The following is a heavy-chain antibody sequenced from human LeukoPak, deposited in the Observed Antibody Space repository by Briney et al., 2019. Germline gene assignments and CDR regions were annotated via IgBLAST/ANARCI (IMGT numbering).Heavy chain of an antibody. CDR2: IYYSGST. CDR3: ARVRAVAGTGTAFDI. CDR1: GGSISSYY. D-gene: IGHD6-19*01. J-gene: IGHJ3*02. V-gene: IGHV4-59*01. Sequence: SETLSLTCTVSGGSISSYYWSWIRQPPGKGLEWIGYIYYSGSTNYNPSLKSRVTISVDTSENQFSLKLSSVTAADTAVYYCARVRAVAGTGTAFDIWGQGTMVTVSS.